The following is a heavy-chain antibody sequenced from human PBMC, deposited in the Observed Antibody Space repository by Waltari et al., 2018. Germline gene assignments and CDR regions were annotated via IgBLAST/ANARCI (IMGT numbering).Heavy chain of an antibody. CDR1: GFTFSSYS. Sequence: EVQLVESGGGLVKPGGSLRLSCAASGFTFSSYSMNWVRQAPGKGLEWVSSISSSSSYIYYADSVKGRFTISRDNSQNTLYLQMNSLRAEDTAVYYCAKDLAEGNIVPTILSSVAYYYYGMDVWGQGTTVTVSS. D-gene: IGHD5-12*01. CDR3: AKDLAEGNIVPTILSSVAYYYYGMDV. V-gene: IGHV3-21*04. J-gene: IGHJ6*02. CDR2: ISSSSSYI.